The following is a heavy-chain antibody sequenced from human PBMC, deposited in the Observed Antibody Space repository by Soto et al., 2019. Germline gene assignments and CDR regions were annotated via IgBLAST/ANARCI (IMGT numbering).Heavy chain of an antibody. D-gene: IGHD3-9*01. V-gene: IGHV3-11*05. CDR3: ARASVALLRYFDWLGGEYNWFDP. J-gene: IGHJ5*02. CDR1: GFTFSDYY. Sequence: QVQLVESGGGLVKPGGSLRLSCAASGFTFSDYYMSWIRQAPGKGLEWVSYISSSSSYTNYADSVKGRFTISRDNAKNTLXLXMXXLRAEDTAVYYCARASVALLRYFDWLGGEYNWFDPWGQGTLVTVSS. CDR2: ISSSSSYT.